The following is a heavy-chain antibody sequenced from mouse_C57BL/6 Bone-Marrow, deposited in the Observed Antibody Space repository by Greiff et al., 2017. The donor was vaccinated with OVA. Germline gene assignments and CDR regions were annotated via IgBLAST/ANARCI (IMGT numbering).Heavy chain of an antibody. CDR3: ARATGGFAY. Sequence: QVQLQQSGPELVKPGASVKISCKASGYAFSSSWMNWVKQRPGKGLEWIGRIYPGDGDTNYNGKFKGKSTLTVDKSSSTAYMQLSSLTSEDSAVYYCARATGGFAYWGQGTLVTVSA. V-gene: IGHV1-82*01. J-gene: IGHJ3*01. CDR1: GYAFSSSW. CDR2: IYPGDGDT. D-gene: IGHD4-1*02.